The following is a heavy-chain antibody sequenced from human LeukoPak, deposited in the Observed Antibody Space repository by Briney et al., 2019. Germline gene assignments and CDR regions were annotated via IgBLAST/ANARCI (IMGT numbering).Heavy chain of an antibody. CDR3: ARATITMIVAY. CDR2: INPNSGGT. V-gene: IGHV1-2*02. J-gene: IGHJ4*02. CDR1: GYTFAGYY. Sequence: ASVKVSCKASGYTFAGYYMHWVRQAPGQGLQWMGWINPNSGGTNYAQKFQGRVTMTRDTSISTAYMELSRLRSDDTAVYYCARATITMIVAYWGQGTLVTVSS. D-gene: IGHD3-22*01.